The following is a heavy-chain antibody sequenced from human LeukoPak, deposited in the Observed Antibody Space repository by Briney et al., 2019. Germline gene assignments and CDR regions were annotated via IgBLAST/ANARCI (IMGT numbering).Heavy chain of an antibody. J-gene: IGHJ4*02. CDR3: ARADYDILTGYYENEYYFDY. Sequence: SETLSLTRTVSGGSISSYYWSWIRQPPGKGLEWIGYTYYSGSTNYNPSLKSRVTISVDTSKNQFSLKLSSVTAADTAVYYCARADYDILTGYYENEYYFDYWGQGTLVTVSS. CDR1: GGSISSYY. CDR2: TYYSGST. V-gene: IGHV4-59*01. D-gene: IGHD3-9*01.